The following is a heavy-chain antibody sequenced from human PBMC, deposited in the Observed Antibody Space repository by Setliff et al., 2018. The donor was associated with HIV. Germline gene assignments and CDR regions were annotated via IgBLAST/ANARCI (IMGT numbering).Heavy chain of an antibody. CDR3: ASGSSGYDNFDY. V-gene: IGHV1-18*01. D-gene: IGHD5-12*01. CDR1: GGTFSSYA. J-gene: IGHJ4*02. CDR2: INTYNGNT. Sequence: GASVKVSCKASGGTFSSYAISWVRQAPGQGLEWMGGINTYNGNTNYAQNLQGRITMTTDTSTSTAFMEVRSLRSDDTAVYYCASGSSGYDNFDYWGQGTLVTVSS.